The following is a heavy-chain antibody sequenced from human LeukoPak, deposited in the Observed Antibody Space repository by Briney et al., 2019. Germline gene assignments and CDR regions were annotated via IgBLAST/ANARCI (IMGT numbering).Heavy chain of an antibody. J-gene: IGHJ3*02. CDR3: ARVGPAAIVAFDI. Sequence: GGSLRLSCAASGFTFSTYSMNWVRQAPGKGLEWASYISSSSSNIFYADSVKGRFTISRDNAKNSLYLQMNSLRAEDTAVYYCARVGPAAIVAFDIWGQGTMVTVSS. CDR1: GFTFSTYS. V-gene: IGHV3-21*05. D-gene: IGHD2-2*02. CDR2: ISSSSSNI.